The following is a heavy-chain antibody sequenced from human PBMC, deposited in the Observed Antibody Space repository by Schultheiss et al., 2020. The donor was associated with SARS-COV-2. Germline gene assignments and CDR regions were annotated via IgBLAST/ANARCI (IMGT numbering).Heavy chain of an antibody. Sequence: ASVKVSCKASGGTFSSYAISWVRQATGQGLEWMGWMNPNSGNTGYAQKFQGRVTMTRNTSISTAYMELSRLRSDDTAVYYCARGCSGGSCYLAEYFQHWGKGTLVTVSS. CDR3: ARGCSGGSCYLAEYFQH. J-gene: IGHJ1*01. V-gene: IGHV1-8*02. CDR2: MNPNSGNT. D-gene: IGHD2-15*01. CDR1: GGTFSSYA.